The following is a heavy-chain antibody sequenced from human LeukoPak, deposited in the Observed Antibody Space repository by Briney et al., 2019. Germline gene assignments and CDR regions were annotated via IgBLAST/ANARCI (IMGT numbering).Heavy chain of an antibody. CDR2: INSDGSST. V-gene: IGHV3-74*01. J-gene: IGHJ4*02. CDR3: ARPDFWSGYYKDY. CDR1: GFTFSRYW. Sequence: GGSLRLSCAASGFTFSRYWMHWVRQAPGKGLVWVSRINSDGSSTSYADSVKGRFTISRDNAKNTLYLQMNSLRAEDTAVYYCARPDFWSGYYKDYWGQGTLVTVSS. D-gene: IGHD3-3*01.